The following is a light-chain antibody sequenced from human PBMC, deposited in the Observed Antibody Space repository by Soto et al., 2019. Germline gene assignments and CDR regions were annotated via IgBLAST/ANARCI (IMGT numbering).Light chain of an antibody. J-gene: IGKJ5*01. V-gene: IGKV2-28*01. CDR2: LAS. Sequence: DIVLTQSPLSLPFTPGEPASISCSSSQRLLNRNGYNYLDWFVQKPGQSPQLLIYLASYRASGVPDRFSGSGSGTEFTLRISRVEAEDVGVYYCMQPLDLPVTFGQGTRLENK. CDR3: MQPLDLPVT. CDR1: QRLLNRNGYNY.